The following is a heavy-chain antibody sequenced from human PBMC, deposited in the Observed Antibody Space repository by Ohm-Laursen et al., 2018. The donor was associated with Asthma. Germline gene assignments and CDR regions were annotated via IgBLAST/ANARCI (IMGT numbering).Heavy chain of an antibody. D-gene: IGHD2-2*01. Sequence: ESSVKVSCKASGYTFRSYSLHWVRQAPGQGLEWIGIINPNGGATSYAQMLQGRVTMTRDTSTSTVYMELSSLRSEDTAVYFCARADCGSTSCYDYWGQGTLVTVSS. V-gene: IGHV1-46*04. CDR2: INPNGGAT. CDR1: GYTFRSYS. CDR3: ARADCGSTSCYDY. J-gene: IGHJ4*02.